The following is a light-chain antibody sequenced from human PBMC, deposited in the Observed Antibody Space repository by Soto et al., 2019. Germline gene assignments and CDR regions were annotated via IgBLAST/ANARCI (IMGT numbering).Light chain of an antibody. J-gene: IGKJ4*01. CDR2: GVS. CDR3: QQRRNWPPT. V-gene: IGKV3D-20*02. CDR1: QSVSSTF. Sequence: EIVLTQSPGTLSLSPGERATLSCRASQSVSSTFLAWYQQKPGQAPRLLIFGVSNRATGIPDRFSGSGSGTDFTLTISRLEPEDFAVYYCQQRRNWPPTFGGGTRVEI.